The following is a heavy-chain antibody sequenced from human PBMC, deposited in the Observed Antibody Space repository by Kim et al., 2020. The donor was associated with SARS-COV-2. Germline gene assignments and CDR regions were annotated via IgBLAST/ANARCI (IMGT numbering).Heavy chain of an antibody. V-gene: IGHV3-48*04. Sequence: GGSLRLSCAASGFTFSSYSMNWVRQAPGKGLEWVSYISSSSSTIYYADSVKGRFTISRDNAKNSLYLQMNSLRAEDTAVYYCAREVRFGELSNYYYYYGMDVWGQGTTVTVSS. CDR1: GFTFSSYS. D-gene: IGHD3-10*01. CDR2: ISSSSSTI. J-gene: IGHJ6*02. CDR3: AREVRFGELSNYYYYYGMDV.